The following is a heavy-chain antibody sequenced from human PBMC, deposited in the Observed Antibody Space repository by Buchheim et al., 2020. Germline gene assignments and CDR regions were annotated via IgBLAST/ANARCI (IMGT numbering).Heavy chain of an antibody. CDR1: GGSISSYY. J-gene: IGHJ5*02. Sequence: QVQLQESGPGLVKPSETLSLTCTVSGGSISSYYWSWIRQPPGKGLEWIGYIYYSGSTNYNPSLKSRVTISVDTSKNQFSLKLSSVTAADTAVYYCARAEGSGSYISGWFDPWGQGTL. CDR2: IYYSGST. CDR3: ARAEGSGSYISGWFDP. D-gene: IGHD3-10*01. V-gene: IGHV4-59*12.